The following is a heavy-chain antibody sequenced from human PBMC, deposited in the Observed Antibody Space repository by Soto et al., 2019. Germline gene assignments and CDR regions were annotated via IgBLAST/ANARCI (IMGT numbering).Heavy chain of an antibody. CDR1: GFTFSSYA. J-gene: IGHJ4*02. Sequence: GGSLRLSCAASGFTFSSYAMSWVRQAPGKGLEWVSAISGSGGSTYYADSVKGRFTISRDNSKNTLYLQMNSLRAEDTAVYYCAKPSVNDYGDRYYFDYWGQGTLVTVSS. CDR2: ISGSGGST. CDR3: AKPSVNDYGDRYYFDY. D-gene: IGHD4-17*01. V-gene: IGHV3-23*01.